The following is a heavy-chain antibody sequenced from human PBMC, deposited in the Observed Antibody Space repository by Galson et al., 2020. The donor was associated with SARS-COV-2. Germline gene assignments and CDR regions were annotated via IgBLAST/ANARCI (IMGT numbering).Heavy chain of an antibody. D-gene: IGHD2-2*01. CDR2: INSDGSST. CDR3: ARDRGVVVPAALWIYYYGMDV. V-gene: IGHV3-74*01. J-gene: IGHJ6*02. CDR1: GFTFSSYW. Sequence: GGSLRLSCAASGFTFSSYWMHWVRQAPGKGLVWVSRINSDGSSTSYADSVKGRFTISRDNAKNTLYLQMNSLRAEDTAVYYCARDRGVVVPAALWIYYYGMDVWGQGTTVTVSS.